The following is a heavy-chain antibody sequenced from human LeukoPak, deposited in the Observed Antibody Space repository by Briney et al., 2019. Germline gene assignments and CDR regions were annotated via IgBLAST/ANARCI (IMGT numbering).Heavy chain of an antibody. CDR2: MNPNSGNT. V-gene: IGHV1-8*01. CDR1: GYTFTSYD. J-gene: IGHJ6*03. D-gene: IGHD2-2*01. Sequence: ASVKVSRKASGYTFTSYDINWVRQATGQGLEWMGWMNPNSGNTGYAQKFQGRVTMTRNTSISTAYMELSSLRSEDTAVYYCARAPVVPAASGHYYYYMDVWGKGTTVTLSS. CDR3: ARAPVVPAASGHYYYYMDV.